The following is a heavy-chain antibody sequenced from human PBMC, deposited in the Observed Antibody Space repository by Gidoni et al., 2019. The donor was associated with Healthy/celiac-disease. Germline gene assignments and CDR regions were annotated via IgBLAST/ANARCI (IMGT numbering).Heavy chain of an antibody. V-gene: IGHV3-23*01. D-gene: IGHD1-1*01. Sequence: APGKGLEWGSAISGSGGSTYYADSVKGRFTISRDNSKNTLYLQTNSLRAEDTAVYYWAKDNEMATTTDAFDIWGQGTMVTVSS. CDR3: AKDNEMATTTDAFDI. J-gene: IGHJ3*02. CDR2: ISGSGGST.